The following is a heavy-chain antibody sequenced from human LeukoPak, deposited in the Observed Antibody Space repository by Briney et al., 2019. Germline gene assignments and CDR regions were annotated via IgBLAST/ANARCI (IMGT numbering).Heavy chain of an antibody. CDR1: GFTFSSYA. Sequence: AGGSLRLSCAASGFTFSSYAIHWVRQAPGKGLEWMAVISYDGSNKYYADSVKGRFTISRDNSKNTLYLQMNSLRPEHTAVYYCARDAPGYCSGGTCCNKWFDPWGQETLVTVSS. J-gene: IGHJ5*02. D-gene: IGHD2-15*01. V-gene: IGHV3-30*04. CDR3: ARDAPGYCSGGTCCNKWFDP. CDR2: ISYDGSNK.